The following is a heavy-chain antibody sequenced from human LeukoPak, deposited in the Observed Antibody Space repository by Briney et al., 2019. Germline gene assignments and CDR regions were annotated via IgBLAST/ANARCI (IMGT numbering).Heavy chain of an antibody. CDR1: GYTFTSYD. V-gene: IGHV1-8*03. D-gene: IGHD5-18*01. Sequence: ASVKVSCKASGYTFTSYDINWVRQATGQGREWMGWMNPNSGNTGYAQKFQGRVTITRNTSISTAYMELSSLRAEDTAVYYCAKDLGRGYSYGSQVDYWGQGTLVTVSS. J-gene: IGHJ4*02. CDR3: AKDLGRGYSYGSQVDY. CDR2: MNPNSGNT.